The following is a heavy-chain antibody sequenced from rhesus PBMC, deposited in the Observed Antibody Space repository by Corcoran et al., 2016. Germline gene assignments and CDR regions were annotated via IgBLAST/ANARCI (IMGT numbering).Heavy chain of an antibody. CDR3: ARLVHGGTVKFDY. Sequence: QVQLQESGPGLVKPSETLSLTCAVSGYSISSGYSWGWIRQPPGKGLDSIGYISAATVGTSSNPSLNGRVTISPDTSRNQFSLKVTSVTAADTAVYYCARLVHGGTVKFDYWGQGVLVTVSS. V-gene: IGHV4-99*01. D-gene: IGHD5-24*01. J-gene: IGHJ4*01. CDR2: ISAATVGT. CDR1: GYSISSGYS.